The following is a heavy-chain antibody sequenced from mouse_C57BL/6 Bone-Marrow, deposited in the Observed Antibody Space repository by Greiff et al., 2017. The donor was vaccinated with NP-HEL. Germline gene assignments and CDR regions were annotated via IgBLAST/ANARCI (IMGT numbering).Heavy chain of an antibody. CDR2: SRNKANDYTT. Sequence: EVKLVESGGGLVQSGRSLRLSCATSGFTFSDFYMAWVRQAPGKGLEWIAASRNKANDYTTEYSASVKGRFIVSRDTSQSILYLQMNALRAEDTAIYYCARDGGYYGSSYDWYFDVWGTGTTVTVSS. CDR1: GFTFSDFY. V-gene: IGHV7-1*01. J-gene: IGHJ1*03. CDR3: ARDGGYYGSSYDWYFDV. D-gene: IGHD1-1*01.